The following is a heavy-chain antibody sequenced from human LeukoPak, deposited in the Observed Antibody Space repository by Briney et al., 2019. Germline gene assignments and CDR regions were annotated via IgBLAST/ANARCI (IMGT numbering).Heavy chain of an antibody. J-gene: IGHJ4*02. CDR3: APTPEAYTSNWNV. Sequence: GASVKVSCKTSGYSFTNDYVQWGRQAPGQGLEWMGWINPDSGFTNYAQKFQGRVTMTRDTSISTAYMEVRRLRPDDTAVYYCAPTPEAYTSNWNVWGQGTLVTVSS. CDR1: GYSFTNDY. CDR2: INPDSGFT. V-gene: IGHV1-2*02. D-gene: IGHD1-1*01.